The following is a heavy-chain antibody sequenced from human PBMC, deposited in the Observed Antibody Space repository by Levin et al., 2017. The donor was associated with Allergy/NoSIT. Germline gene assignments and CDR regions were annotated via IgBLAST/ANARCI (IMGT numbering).Heavy chain of an antibody. CDR1: GFSFTNYG. CDR3: AKARKITVAGDFDY. Sequence: GGSLRLSCVGSGFSFTNYGMTWLRQAPGKGLEWVSSISGSGSTTYHADSVKGRFTISRDNSKNTLYLQMNNLSVEDTAFYYCAKARKITVAGDFDYWGQGALVTVSS. D-gene: IGHD6-19*01. CDR2: ISGSGSTT. J-gene: IGHJ4*02. V-gene: IGHV3-23*01.